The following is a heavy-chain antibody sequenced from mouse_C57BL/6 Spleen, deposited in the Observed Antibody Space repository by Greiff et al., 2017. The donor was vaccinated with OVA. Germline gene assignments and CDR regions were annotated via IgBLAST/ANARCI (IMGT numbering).Heavy chain of an antibody. CDR3: ARFRIYDGYYDAMDY. CDR2: INPGSGGT. V-gene: IGHV1-54*01. J-gene: IGHJ4*01. D-gene: IGHD2-3*01. Sequence: QVQLQQSGAELVRPGPSVKVSCKASGYAFTNYLIEWVKQRPGQGLEWIGVINPGSGGTNYTEKFKGKATLTADKSSSTAYMQLSSLTSEDSAVYFCARFRIYDGYYDAMDYWGQGTSVTVSS. CDR1: GYAFTNYL.